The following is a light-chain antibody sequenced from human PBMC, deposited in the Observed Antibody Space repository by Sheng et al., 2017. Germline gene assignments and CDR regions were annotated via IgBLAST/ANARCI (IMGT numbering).Light chain of an antibody. J-gene: IGLJ2*01. CDR3: QVWDTSSDHPGV. CDR2: DDS. Sequence: SYELTQPPSVSVAPGQTARIPCAGSNIGSKSVHWYQQKPGQAPVLVVYDDSDRPSGIPERLSASNSGNTATLTVSRVEAGDEADYYCQVWDTSSDHPGVFGGGTKLTVL. CDR1: NIGSKS. V-gene: IGLV3-21*02.